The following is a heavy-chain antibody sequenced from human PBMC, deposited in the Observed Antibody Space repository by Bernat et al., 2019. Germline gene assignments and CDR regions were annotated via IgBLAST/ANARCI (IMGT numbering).Heavy chain of an antibody. CDR2: ISSDGSNK. Sequence: QVQLVESGGGLVKPGGSLRLSCAASGFTFSSYAMNWVRQAPGKGLEWVAVISSDGSNKLYADSVKGRFTISRDNSKKTLYLQINILRTEDTALYYCARDQYSSSPDYWGQGTLVTVSS. CDR3: ARDQYSSSPDY. CDR1: GFTFSSYA. V-gene: IGHV3-30*01. D-gene: IGHD6-13*01. J-gene: IGHJ4*02.